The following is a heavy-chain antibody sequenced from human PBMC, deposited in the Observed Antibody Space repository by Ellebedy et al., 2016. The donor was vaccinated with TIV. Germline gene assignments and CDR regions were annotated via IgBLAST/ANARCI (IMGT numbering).Heavy chain of an antibody. J-gene: IGHJ4*02. V-gene: IGHV1-69*04. CDR2: IIPILGIA. D-gene: IGHD5-18*01. CDR1: GGTFSSYA. CDR3: ARGGGFNYGPINY. Sequence: AASVKVSCKASGGTFSSYAISWVRQAPGQGLAWMGRIIPILGIANYGQKFQDRVTITADNSTSTAYMELSSLRSEDTAVYYCARGGGFNYGPINYWGQGTLLTVSS.